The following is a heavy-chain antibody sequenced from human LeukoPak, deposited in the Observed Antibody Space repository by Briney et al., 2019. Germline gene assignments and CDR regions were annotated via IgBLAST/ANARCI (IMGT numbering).Heavy chain of an antibody. J-gene: IGHJ4*02. Sequence: GGSLRLSCAASGFTFSDHYMDWVRQAPGKGLEWDGRTRNKADSYTTEYAASVKGRFTISRDDSKNSLYLQMNSLKTEDTAVYYCARTAVRGVIGLDYWGQGTLVTVSS. CDR3: ARTAVRGVIGLDY. CDR1: GFTFSDHY. V-gene: IGHV3-72*01. D-gene: IGHD3-10*01. CDR2: TRNKADSYTT.